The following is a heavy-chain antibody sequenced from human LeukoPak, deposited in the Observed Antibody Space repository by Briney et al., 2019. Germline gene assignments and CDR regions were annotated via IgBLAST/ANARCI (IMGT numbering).Heavy chain of an antibody. CDR3: ARSRQWLNWFDP. CDR1: GDSFSSNSAA. J-gene: IGHJ5*02. Sequence: SQTLSLTCAISGDSFSSNSAAWNWIRQSPSRGLEWLGRTYYRSKWYNDYAVSMKSRIIISPDTSKNQFSLQLNSVTPEDTAVYYCARSRQWLNWFDPWGQGTLVTVSS. CDR2: TYYRSKWYN. D-gene: IGHD6-19*01. V-gene: IGHV6-1*01.